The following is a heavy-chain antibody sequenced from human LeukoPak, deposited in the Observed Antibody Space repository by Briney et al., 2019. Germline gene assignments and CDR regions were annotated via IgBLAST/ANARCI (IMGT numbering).Heavy chain of an antibody. CDR2: IYYDGNT. Sequence: KPSETLSLTCTVSGGSISSSYWSWIRQPPGKGLEYIGYIYYDGNTDYSPSLKSRVTISVDTSKNQFSLKLTSVTAADTAVYYCARQEWALQPFDYWGQGTLVTVSS. V-gene: IGHV4-59*08. D-gene: IGHD1-26*01. CDR1: GGSISSSY. J-gene: IGHJ4*02. CDR3: ARQEWALQPFDY.